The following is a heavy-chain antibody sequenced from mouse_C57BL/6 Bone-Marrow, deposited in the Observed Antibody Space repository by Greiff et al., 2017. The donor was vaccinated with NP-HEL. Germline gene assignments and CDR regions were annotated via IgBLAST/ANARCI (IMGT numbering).Heavy chain of an antibody. Sequence: QVQLQQPGAELVMPGASVKLSCKASGYTFTSYWMHWVKQRPGQGLEWIGEIDPSDSYTNYNQKFKGKSTLTVDKSSSTAYMQLSSLTSEDSAVYYGAREDNSDYAMDYWGQGTSVTVSS. CDR2: IDPSDSYT. J-gene: IGHJ4*01. CDR1: GYTFTSYW. CDR3: AREDNSDYAMDY. D-gene: IGHD1-3*01. V-gene: IGHV1-69*01.